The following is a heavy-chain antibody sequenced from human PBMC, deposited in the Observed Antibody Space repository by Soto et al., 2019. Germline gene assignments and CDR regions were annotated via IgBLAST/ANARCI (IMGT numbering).Heavy chain of an antibody. Sequence: EVQLVESGGGLVQPGGSLRVSCAASGFEFSAYCMTWVRQAPGKGLEWVATIKKDGNEKYYGASVRGRFSVIRDNAKNAAYLQMDRLKAEDTGVYSCARGRYNSGDYPKVFDYWGQGAWVTVSS. V-gene: IGHV3-7*01. D-gene: IGHD5-12*01. CDR3: ARGRYNSGDYPKVFDY. CDR2: IKKDGNEK. J-gene: IGHJ4*02. CDR1: GFEFSAYC.